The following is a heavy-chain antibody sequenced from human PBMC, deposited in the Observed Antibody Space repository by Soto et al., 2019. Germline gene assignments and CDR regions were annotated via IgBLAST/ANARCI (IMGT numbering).Heavy chain of an antibody. CDR1: GGSISSGDYY. D-gene: IGHD5-12*01. CDR3: ARAQGRWLQFNWFDP. J-gene: IGHJ5*02. V-gene: IGHV4-30-4*01. Sequence: SETLSLTCTVSGGSISSGDYYWSWIRQPPGKGLEWIGYIYYSGSTYYNPSLKSRVTISVDTSKNQFSLKLSSVTAADTAVYYCARAQGRWLQFNWFDPWGQGTLVTVSS. CDR2: IYYSGST.